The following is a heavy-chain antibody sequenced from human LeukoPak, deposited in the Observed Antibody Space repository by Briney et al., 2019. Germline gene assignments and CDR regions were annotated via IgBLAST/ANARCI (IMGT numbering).Heavy chain of an antibody. V-gene: IGHV3-30*18. CDR1: GFTFSSYG. J-gene: IGHJ4*02. D-gene: IGHD2-15*01. Sequence: GGSLRLSCAASGFTFSSYGMHWVRQAPGKGLEWVAVISYDGSNKYYADSVKGRFTISRDNSKNTLYLQMNSLRAEDTAVYYCAKAPAQYCSGGSCYRGFDYWGQGTLVTVSS. CDR2: ISYDGSNK. CDR3: AKAPAQYCSGGSCYRGFDY.